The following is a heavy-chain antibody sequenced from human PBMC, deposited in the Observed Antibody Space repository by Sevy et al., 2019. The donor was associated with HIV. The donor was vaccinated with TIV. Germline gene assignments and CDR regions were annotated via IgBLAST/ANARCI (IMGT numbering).Heavy chain of an antibody. D-gene: IGHD3-22*01. CDR1: GFTFSRYA. CDR2: ISGSGGSGDKT. Sequence: GGSLRLSCAASGFTFSRYAMNWVRQAPGKELEWVSGISGSGGSGDKTNYADSVKGRFTISRDDSKNSLYLQLNSLRAEDTAIYYCARKYDSSGYFDYWGQRTLVTVSS. CDR3: ARKYDSSGYFDY. V-gene: IGHV3-23*01. J-gene: IGHJ4*02.